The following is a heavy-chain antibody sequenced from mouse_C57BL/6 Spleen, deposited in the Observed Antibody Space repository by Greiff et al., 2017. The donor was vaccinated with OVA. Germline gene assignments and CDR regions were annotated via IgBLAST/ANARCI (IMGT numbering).Heavy chain of an antibody. D-gene: IGHD2-2*01. J-gene: IGHJ4*01. Sequence: VQLKESGPELVKPGASVKIPCKASGYTFTDYNMDWVKQSHGKSLEWIGDINPNNGGTIYNQKFKGKATLTVDKSSSTAYMELRSLTSEDTAVYYCARLRYGYEDYAMDYWGQGTSVTVSS. CDR3: ARLRYGYEDYAMDY. CDR2: INPNNGGT. CDR1: GYTFTDYN. V-gene: IGHV1-18*01.